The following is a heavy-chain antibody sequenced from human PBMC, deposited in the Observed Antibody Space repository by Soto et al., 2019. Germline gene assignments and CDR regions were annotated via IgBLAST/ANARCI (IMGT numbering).Heavy chain of an antibody. D-gene: IGHD1-1*01. CDR1: GGSISSSSYY. CDR2: IYYSGST. J-gene: IGHJ4*02. CDR3: VRGPYNYNSRYFDY. Sequence: SETLSLTCTVSGGSISSSSYYWGWIRQPPGKGLEWMGSIYYSGSTYYNPSLKSRVTISVDTSKNQFSLKLSSVTAADTAVYYCVRGPYNYNSRYFDYWGQGTLVTVPQ. V-gene: IGHV4-39*01.